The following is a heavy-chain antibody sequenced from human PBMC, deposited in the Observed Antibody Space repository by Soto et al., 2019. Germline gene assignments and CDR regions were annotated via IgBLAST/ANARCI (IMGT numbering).Heavy chain of an antibody. D-gene: IGHD2-2*01. J-gene: IGHJ6*02. Sequence: ASVKVSCKASGYTFTGYYMHWVRQAPGQGLEWMGWINPNSGGTNYAQKFQGRVTMTRDKSISTAYMELSRLRSDDTAVYYCARDSVSGLYCSSTSCSHYGMDVWGQGTTVTVSS. CDR1: GYTFTGYY. CDR2: INPNSGGT. V-gene: IGHV1-2*02. CDR3: ARDSVSGLYCSSTSCSHYGMDV.